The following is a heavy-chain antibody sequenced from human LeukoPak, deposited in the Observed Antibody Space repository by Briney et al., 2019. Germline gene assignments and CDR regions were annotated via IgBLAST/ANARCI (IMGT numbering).Heavy chain of an antibody. J-gene: IGHJ4*02. CDR1: GGSISSSSYY. CDR2: IYYSGST. D-gene: IGHD2-21*02. V-gene: IGHV4-39*01. Sequence: SETLSLTCTVSGGSISSSSYYCGWIRQPPGKGLEWIGSIYYSGSTYYNPSLKSRVTISVDTSKNQFSLKLSSVTAADTAVYYCARLNCGGDCYLDYWGQGTLVTVSS. CDR3: ARLNCGGDCYLDY.